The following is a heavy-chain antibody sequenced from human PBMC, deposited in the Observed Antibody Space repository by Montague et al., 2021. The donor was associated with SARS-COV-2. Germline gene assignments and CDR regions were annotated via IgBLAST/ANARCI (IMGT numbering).Heavy chain of an antibody. Sequence: SETLSLTCTVSGDSISYRSYYWGWIRQPPGKGLEWIGTVSYSGSTYYNASLKSRVTIYVDTSKNQFSLKLTSVTAADTAMYYCARQYCVYSDSAFAIWGQGTLVTVSS. J-gene: IGHJ3*02. V-gene: IGHV4-39*01. CDR2: VSYSGST. CDR1: GDSISYRSYY. D-gene: IGHD5/OR15-5a*01. CDR3: ARQYCVYSDSAFAI.